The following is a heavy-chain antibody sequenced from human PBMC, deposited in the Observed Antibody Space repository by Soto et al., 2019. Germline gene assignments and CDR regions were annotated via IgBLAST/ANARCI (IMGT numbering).Heavy chain of an antibody. D-gene: IGHD2-2*02. CDR1: GYTFTNYG. V-gene: IGHV1-18*01. Sequence: ASVRVSCKASGYTFTNYGISWVRQAPGQGLEWMGWISADTGNTNYAQKLQDRVTMTTDTSTTTAYMELRSLTSDDTALYFCAREGTIRTDAFDIWGQGTMVTVSS. CDR3: AREGTIRTDAFDI. J-gene: IGHJ3*02. CDR2: ISADTGNT.